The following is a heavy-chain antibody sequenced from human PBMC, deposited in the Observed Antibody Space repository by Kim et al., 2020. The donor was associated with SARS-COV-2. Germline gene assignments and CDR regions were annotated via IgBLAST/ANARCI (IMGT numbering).Heavy chain of an antibody. CDR1: GGSISSYY. D-gene: IGHD3-16*01. V-gene: IGHV4-59*13. J-gene: IGHJ5*02. Sequence: SETLSLTCTVSGGSISSYYWSWIRQPPGKGLEWIGYIYYSGCTNYNPSLKSRVTISVDTSKNQFSLKLSSVTAADTAVYYCARDHDWGWFDPWGQGTLVTVSS. CDR3: ARDHDWGWFDP. CDR2: IYYSGCT.